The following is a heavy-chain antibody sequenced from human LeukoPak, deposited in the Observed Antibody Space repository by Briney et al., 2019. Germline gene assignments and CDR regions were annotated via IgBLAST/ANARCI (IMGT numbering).Heavy chain of an antibody. J-gene: IGHJ3*02. D-gene: IGHD3-22*01. CDR2: IYYSGST. CDR3: AREKPYYYDSSAAFDI. Sequence: SETLSLTCTVSGVSISSYYWSWLRQPPGKGLEWIGDIYYSGSTNYNPSLKRRVTISVDTSKNQFSLKLSSVPAADTAVYYCAREKPYYYDSSAAFDIWGQGTMITVSS. CDR1: GVSISSYY. V-gene: IGHV4-59*01.